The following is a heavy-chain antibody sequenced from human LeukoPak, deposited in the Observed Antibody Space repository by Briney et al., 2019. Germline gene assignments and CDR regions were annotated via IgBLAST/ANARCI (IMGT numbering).Heavy chain of an antibody. Sequence: GGSLTLSCAASGFTFSSYWMHWVRQAPGKGLVWVSRSNSDGSSTSYADSVKGRFTISRDNAKNTLYLQMNSLRAEDTAVYYCARDRLEYYDFWSGPGYWGQGTLVTVSS. J-gene: IGHJ4*02. V-gene: IGHV3-74*01. CDR1: GFTFSSYW. CDR2: SNSDGSST. D-gene: IGHD3-3*01. CDR3: ARDRLEYYDFWSGPGY.